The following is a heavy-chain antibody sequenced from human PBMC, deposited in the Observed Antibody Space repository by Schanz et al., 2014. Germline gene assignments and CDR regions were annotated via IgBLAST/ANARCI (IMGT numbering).Heavy chain of an antibody. V-gene: IGHV3-48*01. CDR3: ARDGGRDGYNLAFDV. Sequence: EVQLVESGGGLVQPGGSLRLSCAASGFTFRTYLMNWVRQAPGKGLEWVSFISSSSSTIYYADSVKGRFTISRDSSKNTLFLQMNSLRAEDTAVYFCARDGGRDGYNLAFDVWGQGTLVTVSS. CDR2: ISSSSSTI. J-gene: IGHJ3*01. CDR1: GFTFRTYL. D-gene: IGHD5-12*01.